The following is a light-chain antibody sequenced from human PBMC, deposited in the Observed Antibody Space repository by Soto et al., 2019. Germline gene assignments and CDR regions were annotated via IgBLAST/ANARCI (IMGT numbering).Light chain of an antibody. CDR1: QSVSSSY. CDR2: GAS. J-gene: IGKJ1*01. CDR3: QQYHNWWT. V-gene: IGKV3-15*01. Sequence: EIVLTQSPGTLSSSPGERATLSCRASQSVSSSYLVWYQHKPGQAPRLLIYGASTRVTGIPARFSGSGSGTEFTLTISSLQSEDFAVYYCQQYHNWWTFGQGTKVDIK.